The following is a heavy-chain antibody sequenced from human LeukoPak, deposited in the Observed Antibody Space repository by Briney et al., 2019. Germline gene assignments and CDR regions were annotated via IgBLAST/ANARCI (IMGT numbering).Heavy chain of an antibody. CDR3: VSFYETY. J-gene: IGHJ4*02. CDR1: GNYW. V-gene: IGHV3-74*01. Sequence: GGSLRLSCAASGNYWMHWVRQAPGKGLVWVSHINSDGSWASYADSVKGRSTISKDNAKNTVYLQMNSLRAEDTAVYYCVSFYETYWGRGTLVTVSS. CDR2: INSDGSWA. D-gene: IGHD2/OR15-2a*01.